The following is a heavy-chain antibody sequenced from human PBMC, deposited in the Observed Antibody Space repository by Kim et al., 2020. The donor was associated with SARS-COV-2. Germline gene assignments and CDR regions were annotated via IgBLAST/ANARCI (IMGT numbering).Heavy chain of an antibody. CDR2: INSDGSSA. D-gene: IGHD3-22*01. Sequence: GGSLRLSCEASGFSFSNSWMHWVRQAPGKGLVWVSRINSDGSSATYADSVKGRFTVSRDNAKNTLFLQMNSLGAEDTAVYYCAKSSGVYGNNWCKGTLVT. CDR3: AKSSGVYGNN. J-gene: IGHJ4*02. CDR1: GFSFSNSW. V-gene: IGHV3-74*01.